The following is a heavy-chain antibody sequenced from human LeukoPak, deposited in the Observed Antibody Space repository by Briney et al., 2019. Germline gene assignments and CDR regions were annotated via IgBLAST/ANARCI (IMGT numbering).Heavy chain of an antibody. CDR2: ISYDGNSE. CDR3: AKQSYWNLYSYPCGDY. D-gene: IGHD5-18*01. V-gene: IGHV3-30*18. Sequence: GGSLRLSCEVSGFTISSHGMHWVCQAPGKGLECVAMISYDGNSEEYGDSVKGRFTISRDNSKNTLYLQMNSLRAEDTAVYYCAKQSYWNLYSYPCGDYWGQGTLVTVSS. J-gene: IGHJ4*02. CDR1: GFTISSHG.